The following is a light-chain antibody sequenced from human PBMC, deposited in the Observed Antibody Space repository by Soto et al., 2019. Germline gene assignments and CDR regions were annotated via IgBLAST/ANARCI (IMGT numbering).Light chain of an antibody. CDR3: SSYTTSATLV. Sequence: QSALTQPASVSGSPGQSITISCTGTSSDIGYYDYVSWYQQHPDKAPKLMIYDVSNRPSGVSNRFSGFKSDNTAALTISGLQAEDEADYYCSSYTTSATLVFGGGTKLTVL. CDR1: SSDIGYYDY. CDR2: DVS. V-gene: IGLV2-14*03. J-gene: IGLJ2*01.